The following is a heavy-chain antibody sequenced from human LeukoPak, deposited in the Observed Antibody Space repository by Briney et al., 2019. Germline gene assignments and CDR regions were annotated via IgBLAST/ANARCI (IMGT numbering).Heavy chain of an antibody. CDR2: IYTSGST. Sequence: SETLSLTCTVSGGSISGYYWSWIRQPAGKGLEWIGRIYTSGSTNYNPSLKIRVAMSVDTSKNQFSLKLSSVTAADTAVYYCARGPYSSGDPAFDIWGQGTMVTVSS. CDR3: ARGPYSSGDPAFDI. CDR1: GGSISGYY. V-gene: IGHV4-4*07. J-gene: IGHJ3*02. D-gene: IGHD6-19*01.